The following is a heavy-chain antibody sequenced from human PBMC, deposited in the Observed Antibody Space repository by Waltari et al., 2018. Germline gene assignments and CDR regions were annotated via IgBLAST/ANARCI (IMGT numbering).Heavy chain of an antibody. Sequence: QVQLVQSGAEVKKPGSSVTVSCKASGGTFSSYGISWVRQAPGQGPEWMGRIIPFMGITNYAQKFQGRVTITADKSTNTAYMELRSLRSEDTAVFYCARDGGIAIRPGRGSTFDSWGQGTRVTVSS. CDR2: IIPFMGIT. CDR3: ARDGGIAIRPGRGSTFDS. J-gene: IGHJ4*02. CDR1: GGTFSSYG. D-gene: IGHD6-13*01. V-gene: IGHV1-69*04.